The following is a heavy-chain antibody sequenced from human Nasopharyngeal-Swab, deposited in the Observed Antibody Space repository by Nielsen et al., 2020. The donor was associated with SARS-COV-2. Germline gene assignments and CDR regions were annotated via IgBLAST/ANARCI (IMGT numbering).Heavy chain of an antibody. D-gene: IGHD2-8*01. Sequence: GESPKIPRPAPGFIFSDYFMSWIRQAPGKGLEWVTYISRSGSSIYYADSVKDRFTITRDNANNSLYLQMNSLRAEDTAVYYCARDGQSRTNWFDPWGQGTVVTVSS. V-gene: IGHV3-11*04. CDR3: ARDGQSRTNWFDP. CDR1: GFIFSDYF. J-gene: IGHJ5*02. CDR2: ISRSGSSI.